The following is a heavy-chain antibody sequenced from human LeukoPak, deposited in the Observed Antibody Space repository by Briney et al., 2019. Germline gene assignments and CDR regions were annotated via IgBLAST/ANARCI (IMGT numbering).Heavy chain of an antibody. CDR3: ARFGPGTSGWDY. CDR1: GFTFSRYW. Sequence: GGSLRLSCAASGFTFSRYWMSWVRQAPGKGLEWVANIKEDGSEKYYVDSVKGRFTISRDNAKDSLYLQMNSLRAEDTAVYYSARFGPGTSGWDYWGQGTLVTVSS. D-gene: IGHD6-19*01. V-gene: IGHV3-7*05. CDR2: IKEDGSEK. J-gene: IGHJ4*02.